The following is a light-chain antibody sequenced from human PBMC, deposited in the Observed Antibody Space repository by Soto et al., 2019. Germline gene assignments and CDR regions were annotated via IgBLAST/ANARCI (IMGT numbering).Light chain of an antibody. CDR1: QGISNY. CDR2: AAS. Sequence: IQLTQSPSSLSASVGDRVTITCRASQGISNYLAWYQQKPGRAPKLLIYAASTLQNVVPSRFSGSGSGTDFTLTISSLQPEDFATYYFQQVNSFPRTFGPGTNVDIK. J-gene: IGKJ3*01. V-gene: IGKV1-9*01. CDR3: QQVNSFPRT.